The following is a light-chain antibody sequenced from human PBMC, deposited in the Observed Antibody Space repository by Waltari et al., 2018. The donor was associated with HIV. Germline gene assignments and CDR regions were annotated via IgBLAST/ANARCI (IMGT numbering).Light chain of an antibody. J-gene: IGLJ1*01. CDR3: QVWDSDSDHYV. CDR2: YND. Sequence: SFVLTQPPSVSVAPGQTATITCGGNTIGRRSVHWYQQKPGQAPVLVIYYNDDRPSGIPERFSGSKAGNTATLAITRVEVGDEADYYCQVWDSDSDHYVFETGTEVTVL. CDR1: TIGRRS. V-gene: IGLV3-21*02.